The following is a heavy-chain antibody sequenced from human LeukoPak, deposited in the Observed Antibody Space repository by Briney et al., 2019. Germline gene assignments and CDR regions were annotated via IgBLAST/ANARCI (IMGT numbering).Heavy chain of an antibody. CDR1: GYTLTSYA. J-gene: IGHJ4*02. V-gene: IGHV1-3*01. Sequence: ASVKVSCKASGYTLTSYAMHWVRQAPGQRLEWMGWINAGNGNTKYSQKFQDRVSLTRDTSASAAYMELSRLTPEDMAVYYCTTSVSEGDEDGILTGFNYWGQGTLVTVSS. CDR2: INAGNGNT. D-gene: IGHD3-9*01. CDR3: TTSVSEGDEDGILTGFNY.